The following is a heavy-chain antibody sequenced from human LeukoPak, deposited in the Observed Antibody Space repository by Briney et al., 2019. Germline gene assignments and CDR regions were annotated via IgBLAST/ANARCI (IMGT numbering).Heavy chain of an antibody. CDR2: IYPGDSDT. V-gene: IGHV5-51*01. CDR1: GYSFTSYW. J-gene: IGHJ5*02. CDR3: ARYRYYYDSSGYYYDH. D-gene: IGHD3-22*01. Sequence: GESLKISCKGSGYSFTSYWIGWVRQMPGKGLEWTGIIYPGDSDTRYSPSFQGQVTMSADKSISTAYLQWSSLKASDTAMYYCARYRYYYDSSGYYYDHWGQGTQVTVSS.